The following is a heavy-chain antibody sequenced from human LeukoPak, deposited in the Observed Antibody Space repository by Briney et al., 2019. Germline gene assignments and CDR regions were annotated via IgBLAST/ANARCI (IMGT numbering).Heavy chain of an antibody. D-gene: IGHD3-22*01. CDR2: ITRSSSSI. Sequence: GGSLRLSCAASGFSFSTYSMGWVRQAPGKGLEWVSAITRSSSSIYYADSVKGRFTISRDNAKKSVYLQMNSLRAEDTAVYYCVSELYFSDSSGLWGPGTMVTVSS. J-gene: IGHJ3*01. CDR3: VSELYFSDSSGL. V-gene: IGHV3-21*03. CDR1: GFSFSTYS.